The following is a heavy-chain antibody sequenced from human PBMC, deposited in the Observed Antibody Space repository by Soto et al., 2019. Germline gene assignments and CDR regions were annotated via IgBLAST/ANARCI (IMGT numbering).Heavy chain of an antibody. CDR2: IYYSGGS. D-gene: IGHD2-8*02. CDR1: GGSISSSTYY. CDR3: GRRGLVPIDY. J-gene: IGHJ4*02. V-gene: IGHV4-39*01. Sequence: PSETLSLTCTVSGGSISSSTYYWGWIRQPPGKGLEWIGSIYYSGGSYYNPSLKSRVTISVDTSKNQFSLKLSSVTAADTAVYYCGRRGLVPIDYWGQGTLVTVSS.